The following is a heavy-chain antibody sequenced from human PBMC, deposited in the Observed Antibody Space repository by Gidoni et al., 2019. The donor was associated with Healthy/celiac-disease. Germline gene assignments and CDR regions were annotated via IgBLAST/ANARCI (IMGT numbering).Heavy chain of an antibody. J-gene: IGHJ1*01. CDR3: AKGGGETYYYDSSGHWGYFQH. CDR1: GFPFSSYC. Sequence: EVQLLESGGGLVQPGGSLRLSCAASGFPFSSYCMHWVRQAPGQGLAWDSAIIGSSGSTYYSDAVKGRFTISRDNSKNKLYLQMNSLRAEDTAVYYCAKGGGETYYYDSSGHWGYFQHWGQGTLVTVSS. CDR2: IIGSSGST. V-gene: IGHV3-23*01. D-gene: IGHD3-22*01.